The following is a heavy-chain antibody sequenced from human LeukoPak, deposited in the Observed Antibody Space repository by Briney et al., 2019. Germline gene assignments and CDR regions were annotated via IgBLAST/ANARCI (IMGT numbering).Heavy chain of an antibody. CDR1: GYTFTGYY. D-gene: IGHD4-23*01. CDR2: INPNSGGT. Sequence: ASVKVSCKASGYTFTGYYMHWVRQAPGQGLEWMGWINPNSGGTNYAQKFQGRVTMTTDTSTSTAYMELRSLRSDDTAVYYCARDRRGNYGGNSAWFDPWGQGTLVTVSS. CDR3: ARDRRGNYGGNSAWFDP. V-gene: IGHV1-2*02. J-gene: IGHJ5*02.